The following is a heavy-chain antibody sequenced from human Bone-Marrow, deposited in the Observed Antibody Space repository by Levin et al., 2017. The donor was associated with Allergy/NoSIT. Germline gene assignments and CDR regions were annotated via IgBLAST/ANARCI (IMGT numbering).Heavy chain of an antibody. CDR1: GFTFSTYT. V-gene: IGHV3-23*01. CDR2: IFGNGRTA. CDR3: AKDLQRDGRGEIDY. Sequence: GGSLRLSCAASGFTFSTYTINWVRQSPGKGLEWVSGIFGNGRTAYYADSVKGRFTISRDNSKNTVYLQMNSLRVEDTAVYYCAKDLQRDGRGEIDYWGQGPLVTVSS. J-gene: IGHJ4*02. D-gene: IGHD3-16*01.